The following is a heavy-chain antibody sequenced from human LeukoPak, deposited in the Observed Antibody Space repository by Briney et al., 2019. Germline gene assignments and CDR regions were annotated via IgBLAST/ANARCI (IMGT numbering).Heavy chain of an antibody. V-gene: IGHV7-4-1*02. J-gene: IGHJ4*02. CDR1: GYPFSAHF. Sequence: ASVRVSCKASGYPFSAHFLNWVRQAPGQGLEWMGNIDTTTGNPRYAQDFTGRFVFSLDTPVSTAYLQITSLKADDTAAYYCVRGTPTPGMDYWGQGTQVTVSS. CDR2: IDTTTGNP. D-gene: IGHD3-10*01. CDR3: VRGTPTPGMDY.